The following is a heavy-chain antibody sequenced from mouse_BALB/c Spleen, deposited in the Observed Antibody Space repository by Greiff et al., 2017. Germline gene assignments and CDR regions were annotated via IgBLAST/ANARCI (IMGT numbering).Heavy chain of an antibody. J-gene: IGHJ4*01. V-gene: IGHV1S29*02. CDR3: AREGGNYGFYAMDY. CDR2: IYPYNGGT. D-gene: IGHD2-1*01. Sequence: VQLKESGPELVKPGASVKISCKASGYTFTDYNMHWVKQSHGKSLEWIGYIYPYNGGTGYNQKFKSKATLTVDNSSSTAYMELRSLTSEDSAVYYCAREGGNYGFYAMDYWGQGTSVTVSS. CDR1: GYTFTDYN.